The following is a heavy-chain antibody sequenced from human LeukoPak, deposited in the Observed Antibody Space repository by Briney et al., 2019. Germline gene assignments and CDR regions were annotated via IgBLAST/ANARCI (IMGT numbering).Heavy chain of an antibody. Sequence: SGGSLRLSCAASGFTFSDYFMSWIRQAPGKGLEWVSYISTSSTYTNYADSVKGRFTISRDNAKNSLYLQMNSLRAEDTAVYYCARDAKVAAAGNWFDPWGRGTLVTVFS. J-gene: IGHJ5*02. D-gene: IGHD6-13*01. CDR2: ISTSSTYT. V-gene: IGHV3-11*06. CDR3: ARDAKVAAAGNWFDP. CDR1: GFTFSDYF.